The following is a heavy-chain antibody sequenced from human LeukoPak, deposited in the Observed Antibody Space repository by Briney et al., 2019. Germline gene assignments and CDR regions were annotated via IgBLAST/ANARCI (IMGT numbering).Heavy chain of an antibody. CDR2: ISYDGSNK. D-gene: IGHD4-23*01. V-gene: IGHV3-30-3*01. Sequence: PGGSLRLSCAASGFTFSSYAMHWVRQAPGKGLEWVAVISYDGSNKYYADSVKGRFTISRDNSKNTLYLQMNSLRAEDTAVYYCARDDYGGKFDYWGQGTLVTVSS. CDR1: GFTFSSYA. CDR3: ARDDYGGKFDY. J-gene: IGHJ4*02.